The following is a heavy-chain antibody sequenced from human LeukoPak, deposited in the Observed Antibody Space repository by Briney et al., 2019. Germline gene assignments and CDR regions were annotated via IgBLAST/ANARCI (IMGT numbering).Heavy chain of an antibody. V-gene: IGHV1-18*01. D-gene: IGHD4-17*01. CDR2: ISAYNGNT. CDR3: ARTRKGYGDFSYYFDY. J-gene: IGHJ4*02. Sequence: ASVKVSCKASGYTFTSHGISWVRQAPGQGLEWMGWISAYNGNTNYAQKLQGRVTMTTDTSTSTAYMELRSLRSDDTAVYYCARTRKGYGDFSYYFDYWGQGTLVTVSS. CDR1: GYTFTSHG.